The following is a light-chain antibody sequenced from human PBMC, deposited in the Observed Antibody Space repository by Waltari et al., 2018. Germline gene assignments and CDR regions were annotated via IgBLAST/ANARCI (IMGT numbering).Light chain of an antibody. J-gene: IGKJ1*01. Sequence: DIQMTKSPSSLSASIGDRVTISCRASQSPSSYLNWYQHKPGRAPNLLIYAASALQSGVPSRFRGSGSGTDFTLTITSLQPEDFATYYCQQTYSAPTFGQGTKVEIK. CDR1: QSPSSY. CDR3: QQTYSAPT. V-gene: IGKV1-39*01. CDR2: AAS.